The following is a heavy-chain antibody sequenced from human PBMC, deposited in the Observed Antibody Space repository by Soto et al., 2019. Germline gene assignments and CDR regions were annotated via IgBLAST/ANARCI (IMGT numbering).Heavy chain of an antibody. CDR3: AAAYYDSSGYEDSNDY. CDR1: GFTFTSSA. J-gene: IGHJ4*02. D-gene: IGHD3-22*01. CDR2: IVVGSGNT. V-gene: IGHV1-58*01. Sequence: QMQLVQSGPEVKKPGTSVKVSCKASGFTFTSSAVQWVRQARGQRLEWIGWIVVGSGNTNYAQKFQERVTITRDMSTGTADRELSSLRSEDTAVYYCAAAYYDSSGYEDSNDYWGQGTLVTVSS.